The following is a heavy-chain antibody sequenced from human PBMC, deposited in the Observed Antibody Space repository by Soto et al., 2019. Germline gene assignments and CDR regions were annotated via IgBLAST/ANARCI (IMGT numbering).Heavy chain of an antibody. CDR1: GITFSNAW. CDR2: IQKKADGGAT. D-gene: IGHD2-21*02. V-gene: IGHV3-15*01. Sequence: EVQLVESGGGLVKDGGSLRLSCAVSGITFSNAWMAWVRQAPGKGLEWVGRIQKKADGGATEYAASVKGRLSISRDDSKNTLYLQMDSLKTEDSAVDCTIMGLGTFQYWGQGTLLTVSS. CDR3: IMGLGTFQY. J-gene: IGHJ4*02.